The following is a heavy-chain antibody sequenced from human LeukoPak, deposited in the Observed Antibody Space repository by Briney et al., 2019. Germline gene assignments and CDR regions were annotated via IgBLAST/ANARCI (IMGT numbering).Heavy chain of an antibody. V-gene: IGHV4-39*01. J-gene: IGHJ2*01. Sequence: SETLSLTCTVSGGSVSSSSHYWAWIRQPPGKGLECIGSIYYSGTTHYNPSLKSRVTISVDTSKNQFSLKLSSVTAADTAVYYCARITYYDFWSGPYWYFDLWGRGTLVTVSS. CDR3: ARITYYDFWSGPYWYFDL. D-gene: IGHD3-3*01. CDR1: GGSVSSSSHY. CDR2: IYYSGTT.